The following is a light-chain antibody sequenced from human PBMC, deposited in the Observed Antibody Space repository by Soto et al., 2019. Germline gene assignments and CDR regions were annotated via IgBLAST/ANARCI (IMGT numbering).Light chain of an antibody. CDR3: QQYGSSPMHT. CDR1: QSVSSSY. CDR2: GAS. J-gene: IGKJ2*01. Sequence: EIVLTQSPGTLSLSPGERATLSCRASQSVSSSYLAWYQQKPGQAPRLLIYGASGRATGMPDRFCGSGSGRNFSIPISRMEHDDFAVYYCQQYGSSPMHTFGQGTKLEIK. V-gene: IGKV3-20*01.